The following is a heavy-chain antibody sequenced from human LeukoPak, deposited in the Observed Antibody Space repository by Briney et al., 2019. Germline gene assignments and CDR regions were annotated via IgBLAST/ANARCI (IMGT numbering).Heavy chain of an antibody. CDR3: AKMSSSGWSRNWFDP. CDR1: GFTFSSYG. Sequence: PGGSLRLSCAASGFTFSSYGMSWVRQAPGKGLEWVSAISGSGGSTYYADSVKGRFTISRDNSKNTLYLQMNSLRAEDTAVYYCAKMSSSGWSRNWFDPWGQGTLVTVSS. J-gene: IGHJ5*02. D-gene: IGHD6-19*01. CDR2: ISGSGGST. V-gene: IGHV3-23*01.